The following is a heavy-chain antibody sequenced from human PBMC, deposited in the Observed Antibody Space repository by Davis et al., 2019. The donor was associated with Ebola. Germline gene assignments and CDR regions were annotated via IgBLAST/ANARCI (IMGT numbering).Heavy chain of an antibody. J-gene: IGHJ4*02. D-gene: IGHD6-6*01. CDR1: GYTFVNYG. Sequence: ASVKVSCKASGYTFVNYGITWVRQAPGQGLEWMGMINPNDGRTIYAQKFQGRVTMTTDTSTSTAYMELRSLISDDTAVYYCARGRYPTSSLDYWGQGTLVTVSS. CDR3: ARGRYPTSSLDY. CDR2: INPNDGRT. V-gene: IGHV1-18*04.